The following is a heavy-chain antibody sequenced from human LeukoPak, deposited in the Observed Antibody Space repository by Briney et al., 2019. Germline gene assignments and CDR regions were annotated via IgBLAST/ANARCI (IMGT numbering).Heavy chain of an antibody. CDR1: GGTFSSYA. CDR2: MNPNSGNT. Sequence: GASVKVSCKASGGTFSSYAISWVRQAPGQGLEWMGWMNPNSGNTGYAQKFQGRVTMTRNTSISTAYMELSSLRSEDTAVYYCARPTSYYGSGSYYGDYFDYWGQGTLVTVSS. CDR3: ARPTSYYGSGSYYGDYFDY. V-gene: IGHV1-8*02. D-gene: IGHD3-10*01. J-gene: IGHJ4*02.